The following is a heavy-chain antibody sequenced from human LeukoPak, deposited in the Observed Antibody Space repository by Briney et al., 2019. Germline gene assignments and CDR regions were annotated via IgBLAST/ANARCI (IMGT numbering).Heavy chain of an antibody. D-gene: IGHD1-26*01. CDR3: ARGVVGATSGIDFFDY. CDR1: GGSFSGCY. CDR2: INHSGST. Sequence: SETLSLTCAVYGGSFSGCYWSWIRQPPGKGLEWIGEINHSGSTNYNPSLKSRVTISVDTSKNQFSLKLSSVTAADTAVYYCARGVVGATSGIDFFDYWGQGTLVTVSS. V-gene: IGHV4-34*01. J-gene: IGHJ4*02.